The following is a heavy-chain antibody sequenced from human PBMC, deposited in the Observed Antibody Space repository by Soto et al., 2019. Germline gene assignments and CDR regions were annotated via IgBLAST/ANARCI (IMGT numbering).Heavy chain of an antibody. Sequence: ASVKVSCKASGYSFSDYYVHWVRQAPGHGLEWVGWINPDNGGTNYAQKFQGRVTMMASDTSISTAYMELNSLRADDTAVYYCARVPRGWYAPSVNWFDPWGQGTLVTVSS. CDR3: ARVPRGWYAPSVNWFDP. CDR2: INPDNGGT. V-gene: IGHV1-2*02. D-gene: IGHD2-2*01. J-gene: IGHJ5*02. CDR1: GYSFSDYY.